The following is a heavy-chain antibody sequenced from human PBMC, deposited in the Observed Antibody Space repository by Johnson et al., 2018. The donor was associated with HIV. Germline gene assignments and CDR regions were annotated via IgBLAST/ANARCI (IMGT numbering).Heavy chain of an antibody. CDR3: ASISLGAFDI. V-gene: IGHV3-11*01. CDR1: GFTFSDYY. CDR2: ISSSGSTI. J-gene: IGHJ3*02. Sequence: QEKLVESGGGLVQPGGSLRLSCAASGFTFSDYYMSWIRQAPGKGLEWVSYISSSGSTIYYADSVKGRFTISRDNSKNTLYLQMGSLRAEDRAVYFCASISLGAFDIWGQGTMVTVSS.